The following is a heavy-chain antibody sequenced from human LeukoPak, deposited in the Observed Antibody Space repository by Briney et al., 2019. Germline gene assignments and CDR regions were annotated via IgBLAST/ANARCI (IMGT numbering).Heavy chain of an antibody. V-gene: IGHV1-24*01. CDR2: FDPEDGET. J-gene: IGHJ5*02. Sequence: GASVEVSCKVSGYTLTELSMHWVRQAPGKGREWMGGFDPEDGETIYAQKFQGRVTMTEDTSTDTAYMELSSLRAEDTAVYYCATGLGWAGQGNWFDPWGQGTLVTVSS. CDR3: ATGLGWAGQGNWFDP. CDR1: GYTLTELS. D-gene: IGHD6-19*01.